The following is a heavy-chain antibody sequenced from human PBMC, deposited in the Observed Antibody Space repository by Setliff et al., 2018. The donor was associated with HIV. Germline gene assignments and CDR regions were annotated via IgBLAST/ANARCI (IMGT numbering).Heavy chain of an antibody. CDR1: GYTFTGYY. CDR3: ARGRTYDSSGYIGNWFDP. CDR2: INLNTGNT. Sequence: ASVKVSCKASGYTFTGYYMHWVRQAPGQGLEWMGCINLNTGNTNYAQKFQGRVIVTRDTSINTAYVEPRSLRLDDTAVYFCARGRTYDSSGYIGNWFDPWGQGTLVTVAS. V-gene: IGHV1-2*02. D-gene: IGHD3-22*01. J-gene: IGHJ5*02.